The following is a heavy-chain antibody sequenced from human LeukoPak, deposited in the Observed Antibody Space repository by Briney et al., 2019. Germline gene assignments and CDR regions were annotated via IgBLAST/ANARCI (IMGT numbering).Heavy chain of an antibody. CDR2: ISWNSGTI. CDR3: ATGRGTPLGF. D-gene: IGHD1-26*01. Sequence: GGSLRLSCAASGFTFDDYAMHWVRQAPGKGLEWVSVISWNSGTIAYADSVKGRFTVSRDNAKNTLYLQMNSLRAEDTAVYYCATGRGTPLGFWGQGALVTVSS. J-gene: IGHJ4*02. CDR1: GFTFDDYA. V-gene: IGHV3-9*01.